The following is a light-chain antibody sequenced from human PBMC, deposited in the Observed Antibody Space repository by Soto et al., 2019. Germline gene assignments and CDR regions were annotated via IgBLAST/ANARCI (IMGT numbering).Light chain of an antibody. J-gene: IGKJ1*01. V-gene: IGKV3-20*01. CDR2: GAS. CDR1: QSVSSSY. Sequence: EIVLTQSPGTVSFSPGERATLSCRASQSVSSSYLAWYQQKPGQAPTLLIFGASSRATGIPDRFSGSGSGTDFTLTISGLQPEDFAVYYCQQYGTSPGTFGQGTKVDIK. CDR3: QQYGTSPGT.